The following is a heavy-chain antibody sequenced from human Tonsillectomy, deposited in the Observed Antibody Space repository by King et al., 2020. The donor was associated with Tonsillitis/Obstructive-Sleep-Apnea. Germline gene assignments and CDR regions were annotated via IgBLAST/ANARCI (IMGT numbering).Heavy chain of an antibody. CDR2: IYWDDDK. J-gene: IGHJ4*02. V-gene: IGHV2-5*02. CDR3: ARSQLLYGSGSYSDY. D-gene: IGHD3-10*01. Sequence: TLKESGPTLVKPTQTLTLTCTFSGFSLSTSGVGVGWIRQPPGKALEWLALIYWDDDKRYSPSLKSRLTITKDTSKNQVVLTMTNIDPVDTATYYCARSQLLYGSGSYSDYWGQGTLVTVSS. CDR1: GFSLSTSGVG.